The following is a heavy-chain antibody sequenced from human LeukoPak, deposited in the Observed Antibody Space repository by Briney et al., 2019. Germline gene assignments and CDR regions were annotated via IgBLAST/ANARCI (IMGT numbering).Heavy chain of an antibody. CDR3: ANRYCTNGVCFDAFDI. D-gene: IGHD2-8*01. CDR1: GYTFTGYY. J-gene: IGHJ3*02. V-gene: IGHV1-2*02. Sequence: ASVKVSCKASGYTFTGYYMHWVRQAPGQGPEWMGWINPNSGGTNYAQKFQGRVTMTRDTSISTAYMELSRLRSDDTAVYYCANRYCTNGVCFDAFDIWGQGTMVTVSS. CDR2: INPNSGGT.